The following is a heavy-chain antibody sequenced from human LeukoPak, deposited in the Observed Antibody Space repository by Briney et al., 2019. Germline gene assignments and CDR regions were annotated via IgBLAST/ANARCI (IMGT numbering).Heavy chain of an antibody. CDR1: GGSFSDYY. Sequence: SETLSLTCAIYGGSFSDYYWSWIRQPPGKGLEWIGEINHSGSTNYNPSLTSRVTMSVDTSKNQFSLKLSSVTAADTAVYYCARPDGYSGYDPFDYWGQGTLVTVSS. J-gene: IGHJ4*02. V-gene: IGHV4-34*01. CDR3: ARPDGYSGYDPFDY. CDR2: INHSGST. D-gene: IGHD5-12*01.